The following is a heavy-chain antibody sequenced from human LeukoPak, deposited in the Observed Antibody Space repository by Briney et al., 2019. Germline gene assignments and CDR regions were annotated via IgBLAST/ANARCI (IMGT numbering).Heavy chain of an antibody. CDR3: VKDYLVEAQRVYYFDY. D-gene: IGHD1-26*01. CDR1: GVTFSNYG. V-gene: IGHV3-30*02. J-gene: IGHJ4*02. CDR2: IRYDESKE. Sequence: GGSLRLSCAASGVTFSNYGWHWVRQAPGKGLEWVAFIRYDESKEYYADSVKGRFTISRDNSKNTLYLQMNSLRVEDTAVYHCVKDYLVEAQRVYYFDYWGQGSLVTVSS.